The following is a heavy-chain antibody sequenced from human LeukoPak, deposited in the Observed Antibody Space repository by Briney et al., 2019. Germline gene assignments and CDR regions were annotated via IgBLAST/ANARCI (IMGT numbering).Heavy chain of an antibody. V-gene: IGHV3-7*01. J-gene: IGHJ4*02. CDR1: GFTFSSYW. D-gene: IGHD5-12*01. CDR3: ARVAFQKVATMNY. CDR2: IKQDGSEK. Sequence: GSLRLSCAASGFTFSSYWMSWVRQAPGKGLEWVANIKQDGSEKYYVDSVKGRFTISRDNAKNSLYLQMNSLRAEDTAVYYCARVAFQKVATMNYWGQGTLVTVSS.